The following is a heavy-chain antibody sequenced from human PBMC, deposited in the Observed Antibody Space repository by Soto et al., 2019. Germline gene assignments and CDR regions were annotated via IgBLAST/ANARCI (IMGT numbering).Heavy chain of an antibody. CDR1: GYMFNSYG. J-gene: IGHJ4*02. Sequence: QVQLVQSGGEVKKPGASVKVSCKTSGYMFNSYGMSWVRQAPGQGLEWMGWISGYNGKTEYAQKFQGRVSMTTETSTTTVYMELRSLRSDDTAVYYCVRDDTYTSGWYFEYWGQGTLVTVPS. CDR3: VRDDTYTSGWYFEY. D-gene: IGHD6-19*01. CDR2: ISGYNGKT. V-gene: IGHV1-18*01.